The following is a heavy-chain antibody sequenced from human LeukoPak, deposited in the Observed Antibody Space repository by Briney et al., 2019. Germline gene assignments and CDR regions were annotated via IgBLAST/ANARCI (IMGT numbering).Heavy chain of an antibody. CDR2: IGTAGDT. CDR3: ARGTYGSGGYFRNYYGMDV. D-gene: IGHD3-10*01. J-gene: IGHJ6*02. V-gene: IGHV3-13*04. Sequence: AGGSLRLSCAASGFTFSSYDMHWVRQATGKGLEWVSAIGTAGDTYYPGSVKGRFTISRENAKNSLYLQMNSLRAGDTAVYYCARGTYGSGGYFRNYYGMDVWGQGTTVTVSS. CDR1: GFTFSSYD.